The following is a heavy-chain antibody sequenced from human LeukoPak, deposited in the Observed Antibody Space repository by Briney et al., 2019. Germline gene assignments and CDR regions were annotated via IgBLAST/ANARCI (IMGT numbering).Heavy chain of an antibody. CDR3: ARPHSSGWYGSPDYYYGMDV. Sequence: GKSLKISCRASGYSFSSYWIGWVRQMPGKGLEWMGIIYPGDSDTRYSPSFQGQVTISADKSISTAYLQWSSLKASDTAMYYCARPHSSGWYGSPDYYYGMDVWGQGTTVTVSS. J-gene: IGHJ6*02. D-gene: IGHD6-19*01. V-gene: IGHV5-51*01. CDR2: IYPGDSDT. CDR1: GYSFSSYW.